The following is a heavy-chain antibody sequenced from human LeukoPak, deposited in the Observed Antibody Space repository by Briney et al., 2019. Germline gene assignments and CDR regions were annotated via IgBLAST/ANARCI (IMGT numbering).Heavy chain of an antibody. CDR1: GFTFSNYA. J-gene: IGHJ3*02. D-gene: IGHD2-2*01. CDR2: INSDGSST. CDR3: ARVRATDFTSSYAFDI. V-gene: IGHV3-74*01. Sequence: GGSLRLSCAASGFTFSNYAMHWVRQAPGKGLVWVSRINSDGSSTSYADSVKGRFTISRDNAKNTLYLQMNSLRAEDTAVYYCARVRATDFTSSYAFDIWGQGTMVTVSS.